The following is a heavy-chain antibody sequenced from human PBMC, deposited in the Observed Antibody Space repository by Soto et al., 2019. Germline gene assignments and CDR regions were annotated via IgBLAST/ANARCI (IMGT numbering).Heavy chain of an antibody. CDR2: IKQDGSEK. J-gene: IGHJ4*02. V-gene: IGHV3-7*05. Sequence: GGSLRLSCAASGFTFSSYWMSWVRQAPGKGLEWVANIKQDGSEKYYVDSVKGRFTISRDNAKNSLYLQMNSLRAEDTATYFCATWVDYGDYEGFDFWGQGTLVTVSS. CDR1: GFTFSSYW. CDR3: ATWVDYGDYEGFDF. D-gene: IGHD4-17*01.